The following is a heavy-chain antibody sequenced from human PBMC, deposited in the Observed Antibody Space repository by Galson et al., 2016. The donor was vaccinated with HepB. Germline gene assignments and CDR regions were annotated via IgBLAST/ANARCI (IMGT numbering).Heavy chain of an antibody. CDR3: ARLYHYDYIWGTYRGGFYGMDV. D-gene: IGHD3-16*02. CDR2: ISHTGTT. CDR1: GGSLSGYY. V-gene: IGHV4-34*01. J-gene: IGHJ6*02. Sequence: ETLSLTCGVSGGSLSGYYWTWIRQPPGKGLEWIGEISHTGTTNYNPSLTSRVTFSVGTSKNQFSLSLISVTAADTAVYYCARLYHYDYIWGTYRGGFYGMDVWGQGTTVTVSS.